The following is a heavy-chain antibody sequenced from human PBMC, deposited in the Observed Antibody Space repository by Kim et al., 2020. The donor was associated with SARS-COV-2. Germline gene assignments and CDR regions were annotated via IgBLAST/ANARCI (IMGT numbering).Heavy chain of an antibody. D-gene: IGHD3-9*01. CDR3: ARDRVDTDLTGYYKESYYYGMDV. CDR2: INPSGGST. J-gene: IGHJ6*02. Sequence: ASVKVSCKASGYTFTSYYMHWVRQAPGQGLEWMGIINPSGGSTSYAQKFQGRVTMTRDTSTSTVYMELSSLRSEDTAVYYCARDRVDTDLTGYYKESYYYGMDVWGQGTTVTVSS. CDR1: GYTFTSYY. V-gene: IGHV1-46*01.